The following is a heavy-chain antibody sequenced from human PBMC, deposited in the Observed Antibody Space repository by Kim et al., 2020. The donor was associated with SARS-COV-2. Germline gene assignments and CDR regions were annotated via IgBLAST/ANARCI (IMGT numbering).Heavy chain of an antibody. CDR3: ARASGVATYYFDY. V-gene: IGHV3-7*01. Sequence: DVDSVKGRFTISRDNAKNSLYLQMNSLRAEDTAVYYCARASGVATYYFDYWGQGTLVTVSS. J-gene: IGHJ4*02. D-gene: IGHD2-15*01.